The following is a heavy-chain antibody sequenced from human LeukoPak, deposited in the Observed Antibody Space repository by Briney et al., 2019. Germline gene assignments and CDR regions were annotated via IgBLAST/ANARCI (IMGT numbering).Heavy chain of an antibody. D-gene: IGHD3-22*01. Sequence: GGSLRLSCAASGFTFSSYAMHWVRQAPGKGLEWVAVISYDGSNKYYADSVKGRFTISRDNSKNTLYLQMNSLRAEDTAVYYCARDRYYDSSGYYRLDYWGQGTLVTVSS. V-gene: IGHV3-30*14. CDR3: ARDRYYDSSGYYRLDY. CDR1: GFTFSSYA. J-gene: IGHJ4*02. CDR2: ISYDGSNK.